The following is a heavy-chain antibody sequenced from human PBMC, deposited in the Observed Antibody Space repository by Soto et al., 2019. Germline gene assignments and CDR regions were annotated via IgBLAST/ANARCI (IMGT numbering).Heavy chain of an antibody. CDR2: ISGSGGNT. CDR3: AKEIARIVGATTDS. Sequence: EVQLLESGGGLVQPGGSLRLSCAASGFTFSSYAMSWVRQAPGKGLEWVSAISGSGGNTYYADSVNGRFTISRDNSKNTVYLQMNSLRAEDTAVYYCAKEIARIVGATTDSWGQGTPVTVSS. CDR1: GFTFSSYA. J-gene: IGHJ4*02. V-gene: IGHV3-23*01. D-gene: IGHD1-26*01.